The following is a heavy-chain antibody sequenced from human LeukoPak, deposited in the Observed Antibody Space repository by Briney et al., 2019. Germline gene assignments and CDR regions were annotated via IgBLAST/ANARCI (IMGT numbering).Heavy chain of an antibody. D-gene: IGHD3-10*01. V-gene: IGHV4-31*03. CDR2: IYYSGST. Sequence: PSETLSLTCTVSGGSIGSGGYYWSWIRQHPGKGLEWIGYIYYSGSTYYNPSLKSRVTISVDTSKNQFSLKLSSVTAADTAVYYCARGGGSGSYYNFDYWGQGTLVTVSS. CDR3: ARGGGSGSYYNFDY. J-gene: IGHJ4*02. CDR1: GGSIGSGGYY.